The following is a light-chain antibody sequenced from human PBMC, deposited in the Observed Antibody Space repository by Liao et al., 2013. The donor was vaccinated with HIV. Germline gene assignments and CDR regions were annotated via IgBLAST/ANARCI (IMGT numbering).Light chain of an antibody. V-gene: IGLV3-1*01. CDR1: NLEDKH. Sequence: SYELTQPPSVSVSPGQTATITCYGVNLEDKHACWYQQKPGQSPVLVIYQDSKRPSGIPERFSGSNSGNTATLTISGTQAMDEADYYCQAWDSSTVVFGGGTRLTVL. CDR3: QAWDSSTVV. J-gene: IGLJ2*01. CDR2: QDS.